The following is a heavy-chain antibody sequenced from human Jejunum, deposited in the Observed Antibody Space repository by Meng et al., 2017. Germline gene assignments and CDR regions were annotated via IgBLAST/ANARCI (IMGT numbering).Heavy chain of an antibody. CDR2: IKARADGGTT. D-gene: IGHD3-10*01. V-gene: IGHV3-15*01. CDR1: GFSFTAAW. Sequence: GESLKISCAASGFSFTAAWMSWVRQAPGKGLEWVGHIKARADGGTTDYAAPVKDRFIMSRDDLKTTLYLQMNSLKSEDTAVYYCAREKGGITKFRGDVDFWGQGTLVTVSS. CDR3: AREKGGITKFRGDVDF. J-gene: IGHJ4*02.